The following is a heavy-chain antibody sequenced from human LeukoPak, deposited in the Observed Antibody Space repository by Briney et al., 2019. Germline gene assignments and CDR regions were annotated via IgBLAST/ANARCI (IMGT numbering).Heavy chain of an antibody. CDR3: AKDLTAVAGTHHY. CDR1: GFTFSSYV. Sequence: GGSLRLSCAASGFTFSSYVMSWVRQAPGKGLKWVSAISGSGGSTYYADSVKGRFTISRDNSKNTLHLQMNSLRAEDTAVYYCAKDLTAVAGTHHYWGQGTLVTVSS. D-gene: IGHD6-19*01. CDR2: ISGSGGST. V-gene: IGHV3-23*01. J-gene: IGHJ4*02.